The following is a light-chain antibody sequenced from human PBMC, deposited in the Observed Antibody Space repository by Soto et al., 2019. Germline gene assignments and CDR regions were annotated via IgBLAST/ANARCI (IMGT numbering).Light chain of an antibody. CDR1: QGIGND. V-gene: IGKV1-6*01. J-gene: IGKJ1*01. Sequence: AIQVTQSPSSLSASVGDRVTISCRASQGIGNDLGWYQQKPGKAPKLLRYEASTLQTGVASRFSGSGSGTDFTLTISSLQPEDFATYYCLQDYVYPWTFGQGTKVEVK. CDR3: LQDYVYPWT. CDR2: EAS.